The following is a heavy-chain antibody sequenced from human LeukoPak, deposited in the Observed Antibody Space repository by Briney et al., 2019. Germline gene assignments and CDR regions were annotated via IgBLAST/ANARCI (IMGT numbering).Heavy chain of an antibody. CDR3: AKGAGSILRYFDWLLLN. CDR1: GFTFSSYA. V-gene: IGHV3-23*01. D-gene: IGHD3-9*01. Sequence: GGSLRLSCAASGFTFSSYAMSWVRQAPGKGLERVSAISGSGGSTYYADSVKGRFTISRDNSKNTLYLQMNSLRAEDTAVYYCAKGAGSILRYFDWLLLNWGQGTLVTVSS. CDR2: ISGSGGST. J-gene: IGHJ4*02.